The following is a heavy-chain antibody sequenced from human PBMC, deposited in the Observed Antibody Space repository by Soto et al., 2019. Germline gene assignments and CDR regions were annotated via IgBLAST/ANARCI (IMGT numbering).Heavy chain of an antibody. D-gene: IGHD6-13*01. J-gene: IGHJ4*02. V-gene: IGHV3-30-3*01. CDR3: ARDAGGTFATDY. CDR1: GFTFSSYA. Sequence: QVQLVESGGGVVQPGRSLRLSCAASGFTFSSYAMHWVRQAPGKGLEWVAVISYDGSNKYYADSVKGRFTISRDNSKNTLYLQMNSRRAEDTAVYYCARDAGGTFATDYWGQGTLVTVSS. CDR2: ISYDGSNK.